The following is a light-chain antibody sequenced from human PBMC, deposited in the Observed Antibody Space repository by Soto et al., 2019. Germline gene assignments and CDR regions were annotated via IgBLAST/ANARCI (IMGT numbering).Light chain of an antibody. CDR1: SSDVRDYNY. Sequence: QSVLTQPRSVSGSPGQSVTISCTGASSDVRDYNYVSWYQQHPGKAPKVILYGVNYRPSGVPDRFSGSQSGNGASLTISGLQTDDEADYYCCSYAGSSNLVFGGGTKLTVL. J-gene: IGLJ2*01. CDR2: GVN. V-gene: IGLV2-11*01. CDR3: CSYAGSSNLV.